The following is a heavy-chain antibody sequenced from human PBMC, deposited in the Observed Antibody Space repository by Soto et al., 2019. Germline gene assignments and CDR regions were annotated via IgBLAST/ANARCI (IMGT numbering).Heavy chain of an antibody. CDR3: ARDRGITIFGVVIITAFDI. Sequence: ASVKVSCKASGYTFTSYGISWVRQAPGQGLEWMGWISAYNGNTNYAQKLQGRVTMTTDTSTSTAYMELRSLRSDDTAVYYFARDRGITIFGVVIITAFDIWGQGTLVTVSS. J-gene: IGHJ3*02. CDR2: ISAYNGNT. CDR1: GYTFTSYG. V-gene: IGHV1-18*01. D-gene: IGHD3-3*01.